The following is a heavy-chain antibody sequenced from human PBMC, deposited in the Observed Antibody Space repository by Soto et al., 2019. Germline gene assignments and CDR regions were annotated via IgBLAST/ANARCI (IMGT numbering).Heavy chain of an antibody. CDR3: ARAGYSSSSALY. Sequence: GGSLRLSCAASGFTFSSYWMHWVRQAPGKGLVWVSRINSDGSSTSYADSVKGRFTISREKAKNTLYLQMNSLRAEDTAVYYCARAGYSSSSALYWGQGTLVTVSS. CDR2: INSDGSST. J-gene: IGHJ4*02. D-gene: IGHD6-13*01. CDR1: GFTFSSYW. V-gene: IGHV3-74*01.